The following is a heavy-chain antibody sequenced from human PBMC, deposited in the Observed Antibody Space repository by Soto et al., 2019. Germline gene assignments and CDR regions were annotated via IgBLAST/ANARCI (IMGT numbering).Heavy chain of an antibody. CDR2: ISYDGSNK. CDR1: GFTFSSYG. V-gene: IGHV3-30*18. D-gene: IGHD3-10*01. J-gene: IGHJ6*02. CDR3: AKDEAVWFGEYHYGMDV. Sequence: QVQLVESGGGVVQPGRSLRLSCAASGFTFSSYGMHWVRQAPGKGLEWVAVISYDGSNKYYADSVKGRFTISRDNSKNTLYLPMNSLRAEDTAVYYCAKDEAVWFGEYHYGMDVWGQGTTVTVSS.